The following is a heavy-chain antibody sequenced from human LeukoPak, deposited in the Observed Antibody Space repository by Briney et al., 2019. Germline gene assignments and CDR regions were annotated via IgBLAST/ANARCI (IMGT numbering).Heavy chain of an antibody. D-gene: IGHD3-9*01. V-gene: IGHV1-2*02. CDR2: INPSSGGT. J-gene: IGHJ6*03. CDR1: GYTFTGYY. Sequence: GASVKVSCKASGYTFTGYYMHWVRQAPGQGLEWMGWINPSSGGTNYAQKFQGRVTMTRDTSISTAYMELSRLRSDDTAVYYCARDLGSLRYTIYYYMDVWGKGTTVTISS. CDR3: ARDLGSLRYTIYYYMDV.